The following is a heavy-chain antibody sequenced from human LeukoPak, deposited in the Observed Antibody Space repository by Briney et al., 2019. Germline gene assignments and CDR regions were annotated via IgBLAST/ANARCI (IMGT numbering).Heavy chain of an antibody. V-gene: IGHV5-51*01. CDR2: IYPGDSDT. J-gene: IGHJ4*02. D-gene: IGHD4-17*01. Sequence: GESLKISCKGSGYSFTSYWIGWVRQMPGNGLEWMGIIYPGDSDTRYSPSFQGQVTISADKSIGTAYLQWSSLKASDTAMYYCARAATVTTAGGYFDYWGQGTLVTVSS. CDR3: ARAATVTTAGGYFDY. CDR1: GYSFTSYW.